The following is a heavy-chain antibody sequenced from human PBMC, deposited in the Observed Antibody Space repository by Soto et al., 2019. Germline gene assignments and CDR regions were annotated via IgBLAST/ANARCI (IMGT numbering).Heavy chain of an antibody. Sequence: VCCKSSGCTFNNYPITWVRHAPGEGLEWMGGSIPIFGTANYAQKFQGRVTISVDESTSTAYMELSSLRSEDTAVYYCARGRGYSGDDHYYYFDMDVWGQGTTVTVSS. J-gene: IGHJ6*02. CDR2: SIPIFGTA. CDR1: GCTFNNYP. CDR3: ARGRGYSGDDHYYYFDMDV. D-gene: IGHD5-12*01. V-gene: IGHV1-69*01.